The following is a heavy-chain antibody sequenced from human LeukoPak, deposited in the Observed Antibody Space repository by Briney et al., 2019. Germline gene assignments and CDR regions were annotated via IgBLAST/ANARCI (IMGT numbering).Heavy chain of an antibody. J-gene: IGHJ4*02. CDR1: GGSFSGYY. CDR2: INHSGST. CDR3: ARVSIIAAAGTVYYFDY. V-gene: IGHV4-34*01. Sequence: PSETLSLTCAAYGGSFSGYYWSWIRQPPGKGLEWIGEINHSGSTNYNPSLKSRVTISVDTSKNQFSLKLSSVTAADTAVYYCARVSIIAAAGTVYYFDYWGQGTLVTVSS. D-gene: IGHD6-13*01.